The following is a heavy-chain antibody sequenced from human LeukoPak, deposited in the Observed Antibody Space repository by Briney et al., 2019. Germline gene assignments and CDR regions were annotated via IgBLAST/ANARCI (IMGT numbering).Heavy chain of an antibody. CDR2: IYAGGSSGA. V-gene: IGHV3-53*04. CDR1: GFGVSSND. CDR3: LRQGPVIPPR. D-gene: IGHD2-21*01. Sequence: GGSLRLSCAASGFGVSSNDMSWVRQTPGKGLEWVSLIYAGGSSGAYYADSVRGRFTGSRHDSKNTLDLQMNSLRVDDTAVYYCLRQGPVIPPRWGQGTLVSVSS. J-gene: IGHJ4*02.